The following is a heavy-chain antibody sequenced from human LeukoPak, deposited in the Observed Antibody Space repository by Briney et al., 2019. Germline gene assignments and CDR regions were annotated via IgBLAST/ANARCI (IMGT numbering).Heavy chain of an antibody. V-gene: IGHV4-34*01. Sequence: PSETLSLTCAVYGGSFSGYYWSWIRQSPGKGLEWIGEINHSGSTNYNPSLKSRVTMPVDTSQKQFSLRLTSVRAADTAVYYCARGRYLTTLGGAAAGFLDYWGQGTVVTVSS. D-gene: IGHD6-13*01. CDR3: ARGRYLTTLGGAAAGFLDY. CDR1: GGSFSGYY. J-gene: IGHJ4*02. CDR2: INHSGST.